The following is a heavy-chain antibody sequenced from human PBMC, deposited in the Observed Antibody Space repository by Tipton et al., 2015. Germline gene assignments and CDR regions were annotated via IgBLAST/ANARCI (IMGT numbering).Heavy chain of an antibody. CDR1: GDSINGRHYY. CDR2: MYYTGRT. Sequence: TLSLTCTVSGDSINGRHYYWGWIRQPPGKGLDWIGSMYYTGRTDSNPSLKSRVTISGDTPKNQFSLTLTSVTAADTAIYYCANNYASGSYYRFWGQGSLVIVSS. J-gene: IGHJ4*02. CDR3: ANNYASGSYYRF. V-gene: IGHV4-39*01. D-gene: IGHD3-10*01.